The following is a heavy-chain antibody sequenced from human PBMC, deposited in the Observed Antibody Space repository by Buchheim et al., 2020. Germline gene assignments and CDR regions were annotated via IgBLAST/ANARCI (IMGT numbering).Heavy chain of an antibody. J-gene: IGHJ4*02. CDR3: ARSQPRSGRLGDY. D-gene: IGHD3-10*01. CDR1: EFTFSSYS. Sequence: EVQLVESGGGLVQPEGSLRLSCAASEFTFSSYSMNWVRQAPGKGLEWVSYISSSSTIYYADSVKGRFTISRDNAKNSLYLQMNSLRAEDTAVYYCARSQPRSGRLGDYWGQGTL. CDR2: ISSSSTI. V-gene: IGHV3-48*01.